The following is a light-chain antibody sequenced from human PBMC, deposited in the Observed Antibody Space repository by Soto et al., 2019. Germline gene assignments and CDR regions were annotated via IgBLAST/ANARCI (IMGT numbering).Light chain of an antibody. CDR1: SSDVGGYNY. V-gene: IGLV2-14*01. J-gene: IGLJ1*01. CDR3: SSYTSSSTLNYV. CDR2: DVS. Sequence: QSALTQPASVSGSPGQSITISCTGTSSDVGGYNYVSWYQQHPGKAPKLMFYDVSNRPSGVSNRFSGSKSGNTASLTISGLQAEDEADYYCSSYTSSSTLNYVFGTGTKLTVL.